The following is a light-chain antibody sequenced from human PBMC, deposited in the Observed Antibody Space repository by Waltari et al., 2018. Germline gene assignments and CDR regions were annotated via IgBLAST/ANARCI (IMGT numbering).Light chain of an antibody. CDR3: ASWDYSLNGVV. V-gene: IGLV1-44*01. Sequence: QPVVTQPPSASGTPGQRGTISCSGSSSNIERNPVHWYQQVPGRATKLLIYSNSHRPSGVPDRFSASTSGRSSSLAISGLQSDDEGNYYCASWDYSLNGVVYGGGTKLTVL. J-gene: IGLJ2*01. CDR1: SSNIERNP. CDR2: SNS.